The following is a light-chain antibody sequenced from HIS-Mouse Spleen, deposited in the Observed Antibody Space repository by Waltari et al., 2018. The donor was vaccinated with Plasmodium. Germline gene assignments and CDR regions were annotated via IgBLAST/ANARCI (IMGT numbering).Light chain of an antibody. CDR1: SSHVVGYNY. CDR3: SSYTSSSTLNYV. J-gene: IGLJ1*01. V-gene: IGLV2-14*03. CDR2: DVS. Sequence: QSALTQPASVSGSPGQSITISCTGTSSHVVGYNYVSWYQQHPGQAPKLMIYDVSNRPEGVSNRFSGSKSGNTASLNISGLQAEDEADYYCSSYTSSSTLNYVFGTGTKVTVL.